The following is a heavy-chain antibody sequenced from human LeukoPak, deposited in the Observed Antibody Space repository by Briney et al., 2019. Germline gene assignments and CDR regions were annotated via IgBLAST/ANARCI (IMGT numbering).Heavy chain of an antibody. V-gene: IGHV3-30*04. CDR3: AKGLARFGYGALLDY. Sequence: GGSLRLSCAATGFTFSSYAMHWVRQAAGKGLKGVAVISYDGPNKYYADSVKGRFTISRDNSKNTQYLQMNSLRTEDTAVYYCAKGLARFGYGALLDYWGQGTLVTVSS. J-gene: IGHJ4*02. CDR1: GFTFSSYA. D-gene: IGHD4/OR15-4a*01. CDR2: ISYDGPNK.